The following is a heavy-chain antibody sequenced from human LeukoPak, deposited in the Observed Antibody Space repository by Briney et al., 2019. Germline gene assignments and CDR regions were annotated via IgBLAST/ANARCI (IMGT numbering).Heavy chain of an antibody. CDR3: ARDVRNYYGSGRVRYGMDV. D-gene: IGHD3-10*01. J-gene: IGHJ6*02. CDR1: GYSISSGYY. V-gene: IGHV4-38-2*02. CDR2: IYHSGST. Sequence: SETLSLTCTVSGYSISSGYYWGWIRQPPGKGLEWIGSIYHSGSTYYNPSLKSRVTISVDTSKNQFSLKLSSVIAADTAVYYCARDVRNYYGSGRVRYGMDVWGQGTTVTVSS.